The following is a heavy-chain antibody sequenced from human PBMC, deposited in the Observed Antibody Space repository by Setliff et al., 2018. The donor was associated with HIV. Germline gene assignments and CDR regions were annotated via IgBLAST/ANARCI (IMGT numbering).Heavy chain of an antibody. Sequence: PSETLSLTCTVYGGSFSGYYWTWIRQPPGKGLEFIGEMNHRGVIKYFSSLKSRVTMAVDTSKKQFSLKLKSVTAADTAVYYCFLFYDDRSGFYWDWGQGTPVTVSS. J-gene: IGHJ4*02. D-gene: IGHD3-22*01. CDR1: GGSFSGYY. V-gene: IGHV4-34*01. CDR2: MNHRGVI. CDR3: FLFYDDRSGFYWD.